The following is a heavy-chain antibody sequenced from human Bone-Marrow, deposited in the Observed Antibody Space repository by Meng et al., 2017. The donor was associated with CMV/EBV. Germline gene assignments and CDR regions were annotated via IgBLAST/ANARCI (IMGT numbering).Heavy chain of an antibody. CDR1: GFTLSTNF. Sequence: GGALRLSCAASGFTLSTNFMTWVRQAPGKGLEWVSIIYSAGNTYYADSVKGRFTISRDNSKNTLYLDMSSLRADDTAVYYCARDLIGAVYVENTIFGIYWGPGNRVHGAS. V-gene: IGHV3-53*01. CDR2: IYSAGNT. J-gene: IGHJ4*02. CDR3: ARDLIGAVYVENTIFGIY. D-gene: IGHD3-3*01.